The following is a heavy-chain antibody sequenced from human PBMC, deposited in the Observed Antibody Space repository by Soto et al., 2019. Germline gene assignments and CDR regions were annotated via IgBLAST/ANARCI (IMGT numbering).Heavy chain of an antibody. CDR2: IWYDGSNK. V-gene: IGHV3-33*01. CDR1: GFTFSSYG. J-gene: IGHJ4*02. Sequence: GGSLRLSCAASGFTFSSYGMHWVRQAPGKGLEWVAVIWYDGSNKYYADSVKGRFTISRDNSKNTLYLQMNSLRAEDTAVYYCARGRAYCGGDCYFDYWDQGTLVTVSS. D-gene: IGHD2-21*02. CDR3: ARGRAYCGGDCYFDY.